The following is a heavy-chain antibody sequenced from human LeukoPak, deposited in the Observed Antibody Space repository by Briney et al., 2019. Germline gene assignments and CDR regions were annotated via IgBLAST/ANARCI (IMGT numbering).Heavy chain of an antibody. CDR3: AKERGYCSSTSCYYYYYYGMDV. D-gene: IGHD2-2*01. CDR1: GFTFSSYG. Sequence: PGGSLRLSCAASGFTFSSYGMHWVRQAPGKGLERVAVISYDGSNKYYAESVKVRFPISRDNYKNTLYLQMNSLRAEDRAVYYCAKERGYCSSTSCYYYYYYGMDVWGKGTTVTVS. V-gene: IGHV3-30*18. CDR2: ISYDGSNK. J-gene: IGHJ6*04.